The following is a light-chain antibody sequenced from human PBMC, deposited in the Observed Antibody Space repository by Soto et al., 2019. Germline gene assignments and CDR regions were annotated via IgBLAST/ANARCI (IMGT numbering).Light chain of an antibody. V-gene: IGKV3-20*01. Sequence: EIVLTQSPGTLSLSPGERATLSCRASQSVSSSSLAWYQQKPGQAPRLLIYGASSRATGIPDRFSGSGSGTDFTLTISRLEPEDFAVYYCQQYGSSPAWTLDQGTKVEIK. CDR1: QSVSSSS. CDR3: QQYGSSPAWT. CDR2: GAS. J-gene: IGKJ1*01.